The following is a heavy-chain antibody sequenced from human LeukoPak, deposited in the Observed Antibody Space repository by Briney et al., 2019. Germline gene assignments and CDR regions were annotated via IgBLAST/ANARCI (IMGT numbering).Heavy chain of an antibody. V-gene: IGHV3-23*01. CDR1: GFTFSSYG. CDR2: ISGSGGST. CDR3: AKDWYYYDSSGYFDAFDI. J-gene: IGHJ3*02. D-gene: IGHD3-22*01. Sequence: PGGSLRLSCAASGFTFSSYGMSWVRQAPGKGLEWVSAISGSGGSTYYADSVKGRFTISRDNSKNTLYLQMNSLRAEDTAVYYCAKDWYYYDSSGYFDAFDIWGQGTMVTVSS.